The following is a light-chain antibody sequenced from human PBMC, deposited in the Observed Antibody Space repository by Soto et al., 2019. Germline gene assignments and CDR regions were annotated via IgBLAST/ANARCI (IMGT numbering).Light chain of an antibody. J-gene: IGLJ3*02. V-gene: IGLV2-14*01. CDR1: SSDVGGYNY. CDR3: SSYTSNSTWV. CDR2: EVS. Sequence: QSVLTQPASVSGSPGQSITISCTGTSSDVGGYNYVSWYQQYPGKAPKFMIYEVSNRPSGVSNRFSGSKSGNTASLTISGFQAEDEADYYCSSYTSNSTWVFGGGTKLTVL.